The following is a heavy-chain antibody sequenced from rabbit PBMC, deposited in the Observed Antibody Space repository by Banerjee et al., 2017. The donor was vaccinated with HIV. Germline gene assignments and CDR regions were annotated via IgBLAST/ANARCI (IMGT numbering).Heavy chain of an antibody. CDR2: INTSSGNI. J-gene: IGHJ4*01. D-gene: IGHD4-1*01. V-gene: IGHV1S45*01. Sequence: QEQLVESGGGLATLGGSLKLSCKASGIDFSTYGISWVRQAPGKGLEWIGCINTSSGNIVYASWAKGRFTISKTSSTTVTLQMTSLTAADTATYLCARDLAGVIGWNFNLWGQGTLVTVS. CDR1: GIDFSTYG. CDR3: ARDLAGVIGWNFNL.